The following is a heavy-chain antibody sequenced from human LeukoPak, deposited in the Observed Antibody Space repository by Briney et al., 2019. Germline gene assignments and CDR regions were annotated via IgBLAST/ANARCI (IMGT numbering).Heavy chain of an antibody. CDR3: ATYHFRGDTSHYFDY. CDR2: INHSGSI. Sequence: SETLSLTCAVYGGSFSGYYWSWIRQPPGKGLEWIGEINHSGSINYNPSLKSRVTISIDTSRNQFSLKLSSVTAADTAVYYCATYHFRGDTSHYFDYWGQGTLVTVSS. J-gene: IGHJ4*02. V-gene: IGHV4-34*01. CDR1: GGSFSGYY. D-gene: IGHD3-10*02.